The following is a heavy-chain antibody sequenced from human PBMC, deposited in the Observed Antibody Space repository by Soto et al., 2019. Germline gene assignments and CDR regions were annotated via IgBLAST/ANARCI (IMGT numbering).Heavy chain of an antibody. J-gene: IGHJ6*02. CDR2: ISYDGSNK. Sequence: QVQLVESGGGVVQPGRSLRLSCAASGFTFSSYGMHWVRQAPGKGLEWVAVISYDGSNKYYADSVKGRFTISRDNSKNTLYLQMNRLRAEDTAVYYCAKNGEVRYYYYYGMDVWGQGTTVTVSS. D-gene: IGHD3-16*01. CDR1: GFTFSSYG. V-gene: IGHV3-30*18. CDR3: AKNGEVRYYYYYGMDV.